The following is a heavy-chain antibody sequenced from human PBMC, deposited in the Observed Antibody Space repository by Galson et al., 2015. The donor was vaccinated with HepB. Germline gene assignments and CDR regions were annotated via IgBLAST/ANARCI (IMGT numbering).Heavy chain of an antibody. CDR1: GGTFSSYA. D-gene: IGHD2-21*01. CDR2: IIPIFGTA. J-gene: IGHJ3*02. Sequence: SVKVSCKASGGTFSSYAISWVRQAPGQGLEWMGGIIPIFGTANYAQKFQGRVTITADESTSTAYMELSSLRSEDTAVYYCARDRGAYCGGDCSSGSAFDIWGQGTMVTVSS. V-gene: IGHV1-69*13. CDR3: ARDRGAYCGGDCSSGSAFDI.